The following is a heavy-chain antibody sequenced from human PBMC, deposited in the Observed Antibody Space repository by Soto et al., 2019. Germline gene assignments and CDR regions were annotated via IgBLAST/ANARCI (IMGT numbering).Heavy chain of an antibody. CDR1: GGSISSGGYY. CDR3: ARDRYYYDSSGDYYGMDV. D-gene: IGHD3-22*01. Sequence: NPSETLSLTCTVSGGSISSGGYYWSWIRQHPGKGLEWIGYIYYSGSTYYNPSLKSRVTISVDTSKNQFSLKLSSVTAADTAVYYCARDRYYYDSSGDYYGMDVWGQGTTVTVS. CDR2: IYYSGST. V-gene: IGHV4-31*03. J-gene: IGHJ6*02.